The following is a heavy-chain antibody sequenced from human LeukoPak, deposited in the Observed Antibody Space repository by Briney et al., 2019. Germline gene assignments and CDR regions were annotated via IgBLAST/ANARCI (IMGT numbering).Heavy chain of an antibody. D-gene: IGHD5-18*01. Sequence: SQTLSLTCAVSGDSVLSNSSWNWIRQSPSRGLEWLGRTYYRSNWYNDYGVSVKSRININPDTSKNLFSLQLSSVTPEDTAVYYCVKGGQGDGHSADEGFDIWGQGTMVTVS. CDR2: TYYRSNWYN. J-gene: IGHJ3*02. CDR3: VKGGQGDGHSADEGFDI. V-gene: IGHV6-1*01. CDR1: GDSVLSNSS.